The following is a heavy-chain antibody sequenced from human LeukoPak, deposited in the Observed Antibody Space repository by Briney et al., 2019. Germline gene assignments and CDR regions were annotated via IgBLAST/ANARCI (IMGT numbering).Heavy chain of an antibody. V-gene: IGHV4-39*01. CDR1: GGSISSSSYY. J-gene: IGHJ4*02. Sequence: PSETLSLTCTGSGGSISSSSYYWGWIRQPPGEGLGWIGSIYYSGSTYYNPSLKSRVTISVDTSKNQFSLKLSSVTAADTAVYYCARHDYGDYQLDYWGQGTLVTVSS. CDR3: ARHDYGDYQLDY. CDR2: IYYSGST. D-gene: IGHD4-17*01.